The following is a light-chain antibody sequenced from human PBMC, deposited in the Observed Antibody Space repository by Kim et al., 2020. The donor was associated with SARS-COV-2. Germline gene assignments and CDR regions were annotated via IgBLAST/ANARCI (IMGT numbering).Light chain of an antibody. J-gene: IGKJ1*01. CDR2: GAS. V-gene: IGKV1-9*01. CDR1: QGISNY. CDR3: HQFNSYPRS. Sequence: DIQLTQSPSFLSASVGDRVTITCRASQGISNYLAWYQQDPGKAPRLLIYGASTLQSGVPSRFSGSGSGTDFTLTISNLQPEDFATYSCHQFNSYPRSFGQGTKVEIK.